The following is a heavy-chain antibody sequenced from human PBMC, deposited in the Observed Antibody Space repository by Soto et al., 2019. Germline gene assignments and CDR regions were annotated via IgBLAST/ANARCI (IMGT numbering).Heavy chain of an antibody. D-gene: IGHD1-1*01. V-gene: IGHV3-33*01. CDR2: IWYDGSNK. J-gene: IGHJ4*02. Sequence: GGSLRLSCAASGFTFSSYGMHWVRQAPGKGLEWVAVIWYDGSNKYYADSVKGRFTISRDNSKNTLYLQMNSLRAEDTAVYYCARDEGNSAPYYFDYWGQGTLVTVS. CDR1: GFTFSSYG. CDR3: ARDEGNSAPYYFDY.